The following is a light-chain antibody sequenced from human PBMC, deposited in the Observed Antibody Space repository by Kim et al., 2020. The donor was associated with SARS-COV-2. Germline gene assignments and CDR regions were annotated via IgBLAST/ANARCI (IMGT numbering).Light chain of an antibody. J-gene: IGLJ1*01. Sequence: SYELTQPPSVSVTPGKTARISCGGDNIGRKSVHWYQQKSGQAPVLIIFYDSDRPSGIPERFSGSNSGNTATLTISGVEAGDEADHYCQVWDRGSDPRPYVFGTGTKVTVL. V-gene: IGLV3-21*04. CDR1: NIGRKS. CDR3: QVWDRGSDPRPYV. CDR2: YDS.